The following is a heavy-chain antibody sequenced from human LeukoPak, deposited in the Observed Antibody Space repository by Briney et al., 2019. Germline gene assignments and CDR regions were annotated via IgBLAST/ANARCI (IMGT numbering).Heavy chain of an antibody. V-gene: IGHV3-30*18. CDR3: AKQLVRGGVDY. CDR1: GFTFSSYG. D-gene: IGHD3-10*01. CDR2: ISYDGSNK. J-gene: IGHJ4*02. Sequence: GGSLRLSCAASGFTFSSYGMHWVRQAPGKGLEWVAVISYDGSNKYYADSVKGRFTISRDNAKNSLYLQMNSLRAEDTAVYYCAKQLVRGGVDYWGQGTLVTVSS.